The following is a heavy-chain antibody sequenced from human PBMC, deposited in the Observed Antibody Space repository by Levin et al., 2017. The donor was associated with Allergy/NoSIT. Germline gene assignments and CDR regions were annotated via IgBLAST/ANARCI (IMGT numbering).Heavy chain of an antibody. CDR3: ARDRTLWFGDLFFGMDA. CDR2: ISYDGTRK. J-gene: IGHJ6*02. D-gene: IGHD3-10*01. CDR1: GFTFSNHA. V-gene: IGHV3-30*09. Sequence: GESLKISCAASGFTFSNHAMHWVRQAPGKGLEWVAGISYDGTRKYYTDAVKGRFVISRDKSKKTLDLQMSRLRGDDTAVYYCARDRTLWFGDLFFGMDAWGQGTTVTVSS.